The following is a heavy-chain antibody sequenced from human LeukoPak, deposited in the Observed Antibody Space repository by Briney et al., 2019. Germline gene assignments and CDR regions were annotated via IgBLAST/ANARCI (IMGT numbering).Heavy chain of an antibody. CDR3: ARDYHGSGSLTTFDY. Sequence: GASVKVSCKASGYTFTSYMHWVRQAPGQGLEWMGIINPSGGSTSYAQKFQGRVTMTRDTSTSTVYMELSSLRSEDTAVYYCARDYHGSGSLTTFDYWGQGTLVTVSS. D-gene: IGHD3-10*01. V-gene: IGHV1-46*01. CDR2: INPSGGST. CDR1: GYTFTSY. J-gene: IGHJ4*02.